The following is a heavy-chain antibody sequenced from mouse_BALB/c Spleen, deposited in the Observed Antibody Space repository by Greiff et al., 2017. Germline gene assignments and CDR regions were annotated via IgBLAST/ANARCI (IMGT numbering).Heavy chain of an antibody. J-gene: IGHJ4*01. CDR3: TRSGDGNTVFYAMDY. CDR1: GYSFTSYW. Sequence: VQLQQSGTVLARPGASVKMSCKASGYSFTSYWMHWVKQRPGQGLEWIGAIYPGNSDTSYNQKFKGKAKLTAVTSASTAYMELSSLTNEDSAVYYYTRSGDGNTVFYAMDYWGQGTSVTVSS. D-gene: IGHD2-1*01. CDR2: IYPGNSDT. V-gene: IGHV1-5*01.